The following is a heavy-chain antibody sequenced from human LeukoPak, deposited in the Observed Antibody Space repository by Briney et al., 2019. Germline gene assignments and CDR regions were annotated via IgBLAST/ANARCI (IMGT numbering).Heavy chain of an antibody. Sequence: GASVKVSCKVSGYTLTELSMHWVRQAPGKGLEWMGGFDPEDGETIYAQKFQGRVTMTEDTSTDTAYMELSSLRSEDTAVYYCAGYYDFWSGSIPGYWGQGTLVTVSS. CDR2: FDPEDGET. J-gene: IGHJ4*02. CDR1: GYTLTELS. V-gene: IGHV1-24*01. D-gene: IGHD3-3*01. CDR3: AGYYDFWSGSIPGY.